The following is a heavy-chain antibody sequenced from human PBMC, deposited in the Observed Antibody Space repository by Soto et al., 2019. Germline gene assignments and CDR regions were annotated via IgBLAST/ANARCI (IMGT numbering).Heavy chain of an antibody. D-gene: IGHD1-1*01. J-gene: IGHJ4*02. Sequence: GASVKVSWKASGGTFSSYTIRWVRQAPGQGLEWMGRIIPILGIANYAQKFQGRVTITADKSTSTAYMELSSLRSDDTAVYYCARVWNMGVPPEYWGQRTLVTGSS. CDR2: IIPILGIA. CDR3: ARVWNMGVPPEY. V-gene: IGHV1-69*02. CDR1: GGTFSSYT.